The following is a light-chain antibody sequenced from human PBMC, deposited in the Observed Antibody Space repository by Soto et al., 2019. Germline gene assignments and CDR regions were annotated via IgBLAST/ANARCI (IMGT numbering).Light chain of an antibody. CDR3: QQSYSTPLT. J-gene: IGKJ1*01. Sequence: DIQMTQSASTLSASVGDRVTITCRASQSINIGLAWYQQKPGKAPKLLIYDASSLQSGVPSRFRGSTSGTEFTLTISSLQPDDFATYYCQQSYSTPLTFGQGTKVDIK. V-gene: IGKV1-5*01. CDR1: QSINIG. CDR2: DAS.